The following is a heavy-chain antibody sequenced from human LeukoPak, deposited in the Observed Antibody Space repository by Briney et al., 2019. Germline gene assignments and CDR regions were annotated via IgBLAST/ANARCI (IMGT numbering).Heavy chain of an antibody. Sequence: GGSLRLSCAASGFTVSTNYMSWVRQAPGKGLEWVSVIYSSGATYYADSVRGRFTISRDNSKNTLYLQMDSLRSEDTAVYYCARDFFPIVDSSWYEIGYWGQGTLVTVSS. CDR2: IYSSGAT. V-gene: IGHV3-66*03. CDR3: ARDFFPIVDSSWYEIGY. J-gene: IGHJ4*02. D-gene: IGHD6-13*01. CDR1: GFTVSTNY.